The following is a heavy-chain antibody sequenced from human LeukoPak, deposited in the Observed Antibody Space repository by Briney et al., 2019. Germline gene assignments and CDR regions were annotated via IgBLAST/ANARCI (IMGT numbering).Heavy chain of an antibody. V-gene: IGHV3-11*04. D-gene: IGHD2-8*01. J-gene: IGHJ4*02. CDR3: ARGVFTAYYFDQ. CDR1: GFTFSDYY. Sequence: PGGSLRLSCAASGFTFSDYYMSWIRQAPGKGLEWVSYISSGGSTKYYADSVKGRFTISRDNAENSLELQMSSLRAEDTAVYYCARGVFTAYYFDQWGQGTLVTVSS. CDR2: ISSGGSTK.